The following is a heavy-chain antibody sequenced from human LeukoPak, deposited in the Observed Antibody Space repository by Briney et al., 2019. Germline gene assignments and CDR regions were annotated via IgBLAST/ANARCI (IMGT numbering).Heavy chain of an antibody. D-gene: IGHD5-18*01. V-gene: IGHV3-21*01. CDR1: GFALNSYT. CDR2: ITTVGTYM. J-gene: IGHJ4*02. CDR3: AREELRGHSDGYHLGY. Sequence: KRGGSLRLSCVASGFALNSYTMNWVRQAPGKGLEWVSSITTVGTYMYYADSVKGRFTISRDNAKNSLYLQVNTLRAEDTAVYYCAREELRGHSDGYHLGYWGQGTLVTVSS.